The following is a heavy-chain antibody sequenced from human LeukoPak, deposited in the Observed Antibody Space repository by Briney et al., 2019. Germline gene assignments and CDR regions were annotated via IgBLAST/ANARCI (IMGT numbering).Heavy chain of an antibody. Sequence: SETLSLTCTVSGAPISFYYWSGFRQPPGKGLEGIGYIYYSGTTNYNPSLKSRVTISVDTSKNQFSLQLRSVTAADSAVYYCAREDPQTRVPEGMDVWGQGTTVTVSS. V-gene: IGHV4-59*01. CDR1: GAPISFYY. CDR2: IYYSGTT. D-gene: IGHD4/OR15-4a*01. J-gene: IGHJ6*02. CDR3: AREDPQTRVPEGMDV.